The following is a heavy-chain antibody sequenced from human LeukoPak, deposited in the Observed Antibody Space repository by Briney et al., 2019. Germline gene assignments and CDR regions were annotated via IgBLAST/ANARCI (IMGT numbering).Heavy chain of an antibody. V-gene: IGHV3-7*01. CDR2: IKQDGSEK. CDR3: ARDADLGATISGAFDI. J-gene: IGHJ3*02. CDR1: GFIVSSNY. D-gene: IGHD5-24*01. Sequence: GGSLRLSCAASGFIVSSNYMSWVRQAPGKGLEWVASIKQDGSEKYYVDSVKGRFTVSRDNAKNSVYVQMNRLRVEDTAIYYCARDADLGATISGAFDIWGQGRKVTVSS.